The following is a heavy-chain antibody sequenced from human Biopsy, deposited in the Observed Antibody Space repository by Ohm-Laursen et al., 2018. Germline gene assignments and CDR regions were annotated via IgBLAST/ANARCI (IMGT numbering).Heavy chain of an antibody. CDR1: GDTISSYY. J-gene: IGHJ2*01. V-gene: IGHV4-59*01. Sequence: GTLSLTCIVSGDTISSYYWSWIRQPPGKGLQWIGYVYYTGSTDYNPSLQSRVTISVDTSKNHFSLRLRSVTPADTAIYYCARDRGYYSDRTVPGYFDLWGRGTLVTVSS. CDR3: ARDRGYYSDRTVPGYFDL. CDR2: VYYTGST. D-gene: IGHD3-22*01.